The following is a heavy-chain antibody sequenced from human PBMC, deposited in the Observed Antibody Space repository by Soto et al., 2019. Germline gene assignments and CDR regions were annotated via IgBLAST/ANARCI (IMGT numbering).Heavy chain of an antibody. V-gene: IGHV4-34*01. CDR2: INHSGST. CDR1: GGSFSGYY. CDR3: AQTTVKRRDAFDI. J-gene: IGHJ3*02. Sequence: SETLSLTCAVYGGSFSGYYWSWIRQPPGKGLEWIGEINHSGSTNYNPSLKSRVTISVDTSKNQFSLKLSSVTAADTAVYYCAQTTVKRRDAFDIWGQGTMVTVSS. D-gene: IGHD4-4*01.